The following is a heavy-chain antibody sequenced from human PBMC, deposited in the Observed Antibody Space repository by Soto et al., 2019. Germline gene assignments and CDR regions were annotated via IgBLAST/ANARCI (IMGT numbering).Heavy chain of an antibody. Sequence: GSLRLSCAASGFTFSSYSMNWVRQAPGKGLEWVSSISSSSSYIYYADSVKGRSTISRDNAKNSLYLQMNSLRAEDTAVYYCARDAPDYYDSSGYYYRGAFDIWGQGTMVTVSS. V-gene: IGHV3-21*01. CDR1: GFTFSSYS. J-gene: IGHJ3*02. D-gene: IGHD3-22*01. CDR2: ISSSSSYI. CDR3: ARDAPDYYDSSGYYYRGAFDI.